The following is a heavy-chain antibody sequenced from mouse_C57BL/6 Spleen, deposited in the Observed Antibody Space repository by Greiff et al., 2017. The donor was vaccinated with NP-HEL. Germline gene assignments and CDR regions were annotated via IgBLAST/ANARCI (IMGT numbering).Heavy chain of an antibody. CDR3: ARDSSGYAYYFDY. J-gene: IGHJ2*01. V-gene: IGHV1-61*01. CDR2: IYPSDSET. CDR1: GYTFTSYW. Sequence: VQLQQPGAELVRPGSSVKLSCKASGYTFTSYWMDWVKQRPGQGLEWIGNIYPSDSETHYNQKFKDKATLTVDKSSSTAYMQLSSLTSEDSAVYYCARDSSGYAYYFDYWGQGTTLTVSS. D-gene: IGHD3-2*02.